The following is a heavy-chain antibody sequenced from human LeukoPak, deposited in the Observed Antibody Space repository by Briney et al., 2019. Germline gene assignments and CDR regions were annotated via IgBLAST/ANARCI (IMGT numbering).Heavy chain of an antibody. D-gene: IGHD3-3*02. CDR3: AVLGY. Sequence: GGSLRLSCAASGFTFSSYAMHWVRQAPGKGLEWVAVISYDGSNKYYADSVKGRFTISRDNSKNTLYLQMNSQRAEDTAVYYCAVLGYWGQGTLVTVSS. CDR2: ISYDGSNK. J-gene: IGHJ4*02. V-gene: IGHV3-30-3*01. CDR1: GFTFSSYA.